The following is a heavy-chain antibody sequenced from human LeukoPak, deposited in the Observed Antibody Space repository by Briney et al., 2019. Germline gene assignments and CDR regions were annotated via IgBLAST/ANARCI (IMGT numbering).Heavy chain of an antibody. V-gene: IGHV4-39*01. D-gene: IGHD6-25*01. CDR1: GGSISSSSYY. Sequence: PSETLSLTCTVSGGSISSSSYYWGWIRQPPGKGLEWIGTIYYSGSLKSRVTISVDTSKNQFSLKLSSVTAADTAVYYCARLMAAAGTYYFDYWGQGTLVTVSS. CDR3: ARLMAAAGTYYFDY. CDR2: IYYSG. J-gene: IGHJ4*02.